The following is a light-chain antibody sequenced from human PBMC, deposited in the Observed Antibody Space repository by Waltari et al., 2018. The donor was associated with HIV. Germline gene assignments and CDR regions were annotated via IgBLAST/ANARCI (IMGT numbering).Light chain of an antibody. V-gene: IGKV3-15*01. CDR2: GAS. CDR3: QQYNNWPPLMYT. J-gene: IGKJ2*01. Sequence: RASQSVSSNLAWYQQKPGQAPRLLIYGASTRATGIPARFSGSGSGTEFTLTISSLQSEDFAVYYCQQYNNWPPLMYTFGQGTKLEIK. CDR1: QSVSSN.